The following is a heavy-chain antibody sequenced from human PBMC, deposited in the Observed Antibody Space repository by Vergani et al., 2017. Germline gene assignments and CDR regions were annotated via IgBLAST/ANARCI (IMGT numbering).Heavy chain of an antibody. Sequence: EVQLVESGGGLVQPGGSLRLSCAASGFTFSSYSMNWVRQAPGKGLEWVSAISGSGGSTYYADSVKGRFTISRDNSKNTLYLQLNSLRAEDTAVYYCAKERVLWWELTGFDYWGQGTLVTVSS. CDR3: AKERVLWWELTGFDY. CDR1: GFTFSSYS. CDR2: ISGSGGST. V-gene: IGHV3-23*04. D-gene: IGHD2-15*01. J-gene: IGHJ4*02.